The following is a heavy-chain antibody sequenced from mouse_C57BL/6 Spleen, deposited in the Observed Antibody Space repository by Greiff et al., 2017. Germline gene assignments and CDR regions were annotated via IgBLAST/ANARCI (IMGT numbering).Heavy chain of an antibody. CDR1: GYTFTSYW. CDR2: IDPSDSYT. D-gene: IGHD2-4*01. Sequence: VKLQQSGAELVMPGASVKLSCKASGYTFTSYWMHWVKQRPGQGLEWIGEIDPSDSYTNYNQKFKGKSTLTVDKSSSTAYMQLSSLTSEDSAVYYCALYDYNWYFDVWGTGTTVTVSS. V-gene: IGHV1-69*01. J-gene: IGHJ1*03. CDR3: ALYDYNWYFDV.